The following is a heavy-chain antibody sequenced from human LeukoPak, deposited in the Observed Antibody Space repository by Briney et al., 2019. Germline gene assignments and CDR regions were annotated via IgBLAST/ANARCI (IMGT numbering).Heavy chain of an antibody. D-gene: IGHD4-11*01. CDR1: GFTFDDYG. Sequence: GGSLRLSCAASGFTFDDYGMSLVRQAPGKGLEWASGINWNGGSTGYADSVKGRFTVSRDNAKNSLYLQMNSLRAEDTALYYCARAGHMTTVTTAYYYMDVWGKGTTVTVSS. J-gene: IGHJ6*03. V-gene: IGHV3-20*04. CDR3: ARAGHMTTVTTAYYYMDV. CDR2: INWNGGST.